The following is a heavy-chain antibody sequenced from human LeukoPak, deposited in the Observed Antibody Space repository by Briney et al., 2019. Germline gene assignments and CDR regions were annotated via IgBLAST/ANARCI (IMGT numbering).Heavy chain of an antibody. J-gene: IGHJ5*02. D-gene: IGHD3-3*01. V-gene: IGHV4-39*01. CDR3: AGHKYYNFWGSFNWFDP. CDR2: VYHSGST. Sequence: SETLSLTCFVSGASIINNNYYWAWIRQPRGKGLEWIGSVYHSGSTSYNPSLKSRVTMSVDTSKNHFTLKLNSVTAADTAVYSCAGHKYYNFWGSFNWFDPWGQGILVTVSS. CDR1: GASIINNNYY.